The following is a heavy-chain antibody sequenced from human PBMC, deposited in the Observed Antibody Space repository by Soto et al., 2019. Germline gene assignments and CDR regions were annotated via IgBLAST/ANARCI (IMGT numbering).Heavy chain of an antibody. CDR2: IRSKAYGGTT. J-gene: IGHJ6*03. CDR3: TRDRGIVATGRYYYYYMDV. Sequence: GGSLRLSCTASGFTFGDYAMSWFRQAPGKGLEWVGFIRSKAYGGTTEYAASVKGRFTISRDDSKSIAYLQMNSLKTEDTAVYYCTRDRGIVATGRYYYYYMDVWGKGTTVTVSS. D-gene: IGHD5-12*01. CDR1: GFTFGDYA. V-gene: IGHV3-49*03.